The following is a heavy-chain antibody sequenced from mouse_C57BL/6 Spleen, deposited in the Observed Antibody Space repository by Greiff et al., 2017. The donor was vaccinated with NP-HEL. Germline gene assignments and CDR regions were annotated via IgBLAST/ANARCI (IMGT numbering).Heavy chain of an antibody. CDR1: GYTFTSYW. V-gene: IGHV1-52*01. Sequence: QVQLQQPGAELVRPGSSVKLSCKASGYTFTSYWMHWVKQRPIQGLEWIGNIYPSDSDTNYNQKFKDKATLTVDKSSSTAYMQLSSLTYEDSTVYYCASRRAYYYSRSYDDIDYWGQGTSVTVSS. CDR3: ASRRAYYYSRSYDDIDY. D-gene: IGHD1-1*01. J-gene: IGHJ4*01. CDR2: IYPSDSDT.